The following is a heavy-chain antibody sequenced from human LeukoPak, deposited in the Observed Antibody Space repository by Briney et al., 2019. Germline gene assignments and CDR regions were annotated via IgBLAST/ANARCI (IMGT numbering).Heavy chain of an antibody. J-gene: IGHJ4*02. V-gene: IGHV3-21*01. CDR3: ARKYSRSRYALYFDY. CDR2: FSNSGET. Sequence: PGGSLRLSCAASGFTFSTYAMAWVRQAPGKGLEWVSAFSNSGETHYADSVKGRFTISRDNAKNSLYLQMNSLRAEDTAVYYCARKYSRSRYALYFDYWGQGTLVTVSS. CDR1: GFTFSTYA. D-gene: IGHD6-13*01.